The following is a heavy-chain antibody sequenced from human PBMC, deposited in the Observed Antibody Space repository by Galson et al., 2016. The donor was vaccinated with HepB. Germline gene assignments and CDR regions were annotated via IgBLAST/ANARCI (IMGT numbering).Heavy chain of an antibody. V-gene: IGHV1-18*04. CDR2: ISVYNGNT. Sequence: SVKVSCKASGHTFTSYDISWVRQAPGQGLEWMGWISVYNGNTNYAQKLQGRVTMTTDTSTSTAYMELKSLRSDDTAVYYCARGSIAVAGTRLDYWGQGTLVTVSS. CDR1: GHTFTSYD. J-gene: IGHJ4*02. CDR3: ARGSIAVAGTRLDY. D-gene: IGHD6-19*01.